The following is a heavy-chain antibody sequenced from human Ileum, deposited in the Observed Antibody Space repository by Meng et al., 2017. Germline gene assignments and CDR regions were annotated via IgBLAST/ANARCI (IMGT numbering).Heavy chain of an antibody. CDR3: ATWVGSGYYHYYYYGMDV. Sequence: GESLKISCAASGFTFSDYYMTWVRQPPGKGLEWISYISSGGTTIYYADSVKGRFTISRDNAKNSLYLQMNSLRADDTAVYYCATWVGSGYYHYYYYGMDVWGQGTTVTVSS. J-gene: IGHJ6*02. V-gene: IGHV3-11*01. D-gene: IGHD3-3*01. CDR1: GFTFSDYY. CDR2: ISSGGTTI.